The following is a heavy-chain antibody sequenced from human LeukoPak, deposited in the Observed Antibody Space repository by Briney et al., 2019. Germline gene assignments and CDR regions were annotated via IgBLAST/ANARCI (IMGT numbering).Heavy chain of an antibody. CDR1: GFTFSSYA. V-gene: IGHV3-23*01. Sequence: GGSLRLSCAASGFTFSSYAMSWVRQAPGKGLEWVSAISGSGGSTYYADSVKGRFTISRDNSKNTLYLQMNSLRAEDTAVYYCANLMYDYVWGSYRFPSLDGDFWGQGTLVTVSS. D-gene: IGHD3-16*02. J-gene: IGHJ4*02. CDR3: ANLMYDYVWGSYRFPSLDGDF. CDR2: ISGSGGST.